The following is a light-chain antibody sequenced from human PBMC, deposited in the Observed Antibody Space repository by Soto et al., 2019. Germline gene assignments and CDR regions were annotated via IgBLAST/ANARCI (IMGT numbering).Light chain of an antibody. CDR1: SSNIGSNT. V-gene: IGLV1-44*01. Sequence: QSVLTQPPSASGTPGQRVTISCSGSSSNIGSNTVNWYQQLPGTAPKLLIYSNNQPPSGVPDRFSGSKSGTSASLAISGLQSEDEADYYCAAWDDSLNGRLVFGGGTKVTVL. CDR2: SNN. J-gene: IGLJ2*01. CDR3: AAWDDSLNGRLV.